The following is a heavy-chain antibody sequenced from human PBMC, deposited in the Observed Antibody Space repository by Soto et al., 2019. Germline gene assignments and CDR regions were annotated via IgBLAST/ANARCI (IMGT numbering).Heavy chain of an antibody. V-gene: IGHV4-59*01. CDR2: IYYSGST. J-gene: IGHJ6*02. CDR3: ARELSGNYGMDV. D-gene: IGHD3-10*01. Sequence: KPSETLSLTCTVSGGSISSYYWSWIRQPPGKGLEWIGYIYYSGSTNYNPSLKSRVTISVDTSKNQFSLKLSSVTAADTAVYYCARELSGNYGMDVWGQGTTVTVSS. CDR1: GGSISSYY.